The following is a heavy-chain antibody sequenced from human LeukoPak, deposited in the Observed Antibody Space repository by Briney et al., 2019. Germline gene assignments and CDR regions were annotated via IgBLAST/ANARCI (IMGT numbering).Heavy chain of an antibody. J-gene: IGHJ2*01. CDR3: ARVYYSNSYDYWYFDL. D-gene: IGHD6-13*01. CDR1: GGSISNYY. V-gene: IGHV4-59*01. CDR2: IYYSGST. Sequence: ASETLSLTCNVSGGSISNYYWSWIRQSPGKGLEWIGYIYYSGSTKYNPSLKSRATISVDTSKNQFSLKLSSVTAADTAVYYCARVYYSNSYDYWYFDLWGRGTLVTVSS.